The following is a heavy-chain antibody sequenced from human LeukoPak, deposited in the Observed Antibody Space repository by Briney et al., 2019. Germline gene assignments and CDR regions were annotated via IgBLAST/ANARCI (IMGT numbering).Heavy chain of an antibody. CDR3: ARDHHRRLYGSQARDTFDI. V-gene: IGHV3-48*01. Sequence: GGSLRLSCAASGFTFSSSGMSWVRQAPGKGLEWVSYIGSTSSTIFYADSVKGRFTISRDNAKNSLYLQMNSLRAEDTAVYCCARDHHRRLYGSQARDTFDIWGQGTMVTVSS. D-gene: IGHD2-15*01. CDR1: GFTFSSSG. J-gene: IGHJ3*02. CDR2: IGSTSSTI.